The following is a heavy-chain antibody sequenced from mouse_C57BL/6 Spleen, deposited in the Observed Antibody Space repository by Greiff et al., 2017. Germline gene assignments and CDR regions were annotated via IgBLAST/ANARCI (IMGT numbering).Heavy chain of an antibody. J-gene: IGHJ4*01. CDR2: IYPGGGYT. CDR1: GYTFTNYW. Sequence: VQRVESGAELVRPGTSVKMSCKASGYTFTNYWIGWAKQRPGHGLEWIGDIYPGGGYTNYNEKFKGKATLTADKSSSTAYMQFSSLTSEDSAIYYCARDSGNAMDYWGQGTSVTVSS. CDR3: ARDSGNAMDY. V-gene: IGHV1-63*01.